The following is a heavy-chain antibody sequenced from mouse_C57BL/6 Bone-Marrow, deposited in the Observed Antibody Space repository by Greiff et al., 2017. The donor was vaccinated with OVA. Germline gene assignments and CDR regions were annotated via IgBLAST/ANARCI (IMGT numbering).Heavy chain of an antibody. J-gene: IGHJ1*03. CDR3: AFITTVVATSDD. V-gene: IGHV1-39*01. Sequence: VQLKESGPELVKPGASVKISCKASGYSFTDYNMNWVKQRNGKSLEWIGVINPNYGTTSYNQKFKGKATLTVDQSSSTAYMQLNSLTSEDSAVDYCAFITTVVATSDDWGTGTTVTVSS. CDR1: GYSFTDYN. CDR2: INPNYGTT. D-gene: IGHD1-1*01.